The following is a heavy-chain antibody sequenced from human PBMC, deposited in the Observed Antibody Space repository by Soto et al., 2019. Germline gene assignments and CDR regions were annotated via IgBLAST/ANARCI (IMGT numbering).Heavy chain of an antibody. CDR2: IYYSGST. CDR1: GGSISSYY. D-gene: IGHD1-1*01. V-gene: IGHV4-59*01. CDR3: ARGEDDDESPHANWFDP. J-gene: IGHJ5*02. Sequence: PSETLSLTCTVSGGSISSYYWSWIRQPPGKGLEWIGYIYYSGSTNYNPSLKSRVTISVDTSKNQFSLKLSSVTAADTAVYYCARGEDDDESPHANWFDPWGQGTLVTAPQ.